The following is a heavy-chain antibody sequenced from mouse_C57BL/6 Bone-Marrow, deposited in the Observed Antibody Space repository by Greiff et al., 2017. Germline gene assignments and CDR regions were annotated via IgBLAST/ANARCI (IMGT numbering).Heavy chain of an antibody. CDR3: TNYESDY. Sequence: EVQLQQSGAELVRPGASVKLSCTASGFNIKDDYMHWVKQRPEQGLEWIGWIDPENGDTEYASKFQGKATITADTSSNTAYLQLSSLTSEDTAVYYCTNYESDYRGQGTTLTVSS. J-gene: IGHJ2*01. CDR2: IDPENGDT. D-gene: IGHD2-4*01. V-gene: IGHV14-4*01. CDR1: GFNIKDDY.